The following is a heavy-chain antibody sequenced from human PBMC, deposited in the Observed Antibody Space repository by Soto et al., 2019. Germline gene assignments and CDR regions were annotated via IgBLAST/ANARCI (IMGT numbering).Heavy chain of an antibody. CDR1: GYTFTSYG. Sequence: QVQLVQSGAEVKKPGASVKVSCKASGYTFTSYGISWVRQAPGQGLEWMGWISAYNGNTNYAQKHQGRVTMTTDTSTSTAYMELRSLRSDDTAVDYCARDVVGGVVVAAVDYWGQGTLVTVSS. J-gene: IGHJ4*02. V-gene: IGHV1-18*01. D-gene: IGHD2-15*01. CDR3: ARDVVGGVVVAAVDY. CDR2: ISAYNGNT.